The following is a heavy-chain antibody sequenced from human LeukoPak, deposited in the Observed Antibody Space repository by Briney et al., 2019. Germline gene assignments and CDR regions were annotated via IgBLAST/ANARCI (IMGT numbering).Heavy chain of an antibody. V-gene: IGHV4-59*01. Sequence: PSETLPLTCTVSGGSMTNYYWTWIRQSPGKGLEWIGHTYYSGNTNYNPSLKSRVTISIDTSKNQFSLKLSSVTAADTAVYYCTRGRAYYDSTGYYYWGRGILVTVSS. CDR1: GGSMTNYY. CDR3: TRGRAYYDSTGYYY. CDR2: TYYSGNT. J-gene: IGHJ4*02. D-gene: IGHD3-22*01.